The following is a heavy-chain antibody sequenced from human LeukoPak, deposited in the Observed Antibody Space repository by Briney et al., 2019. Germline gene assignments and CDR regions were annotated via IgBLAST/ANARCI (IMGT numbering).Heavy chain of an antibody. D-gene: IGHD5-18*01. J-gene: IGHJ4*02. Sequence: PGGSLRLSCAASGFTFSSYGMHWVRQAPGKGLEWVAVIWYDGSNKYYADSVKGRFTISRDNAKNSLYLQMNSLRAEDTALYYCAKGWRYSYGFFDYWGQGTLVTVSS. CDR2: IWYDGSNK. CDR1: GFTFSSYG. CDR3: AKGWRYSYGFFDY. V-gene: IGHV3-33*03.